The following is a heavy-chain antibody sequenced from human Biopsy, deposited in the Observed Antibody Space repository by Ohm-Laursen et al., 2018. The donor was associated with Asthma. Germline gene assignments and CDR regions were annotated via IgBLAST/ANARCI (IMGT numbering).Heavy chain of an antibody. CDR3: AKRRGYSGHDNDY. V-gene: IGHV3-30*18. J-gene: IGHJ4*02. CDR1: GFIFRRYS. CDR2: ITYDGNHK. D-gene: IGHD5-12*01. Sequence: SLRLSCAAPGFIFRRYSMHWVRQAPGKGLEWVAVITYDGNHKFYEDSVKGRFTISRDNSKNSLYLQMNSLRTEDTAVYYCAKRRGYSGHDNDYWGQGTLVIVSS.